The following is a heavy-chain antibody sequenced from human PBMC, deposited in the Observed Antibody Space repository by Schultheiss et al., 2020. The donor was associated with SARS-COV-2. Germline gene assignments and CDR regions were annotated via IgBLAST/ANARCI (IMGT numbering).Heavy chain of an antibody. CDR1: GFTFRSYS. J-gene: IGHJ4*02. CDR3: ARDRDYYFDY. V-gene: IGHV3-33*08. Sequence: GGSLRLSCAASGFTFRSYSMNWVRQAPGKGLEWVAVIWYDGSNKYYADSVKGRFTISRDNSKNTLYLQMNSLRAEDTAVYYCARDRDYYFDYWGQGTLVTVSS. CDR2: IWYDGSNK.